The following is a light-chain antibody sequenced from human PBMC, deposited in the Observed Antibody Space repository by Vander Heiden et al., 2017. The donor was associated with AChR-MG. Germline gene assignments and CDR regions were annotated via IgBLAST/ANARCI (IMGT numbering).Light chain of an antibody. CDR3: QQYNSYPYT. Sequence: DIQMTQSPSTLSASVGDRVTITCRASQSISSWLAWYQQKPGKAPKLLIYDASSLESAVPSRFSGSGSGTEFTLTISSLQPDDFATYYSQQYNSYPYTFGQGTKLEIK. V-gene: IGKV1-5*01. CDR2: DAS. CDR1: QSISSW. J-gene: IGKJ2*01.